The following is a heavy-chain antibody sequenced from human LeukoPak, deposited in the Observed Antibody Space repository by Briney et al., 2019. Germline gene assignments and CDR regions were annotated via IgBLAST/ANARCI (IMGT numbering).Heavy chain of an antibody. CDR2: ISYDGSNK. V-gene: IGHV3-30*04. CDR3: ARPYGSGSEYYYYGMDV. J-gene: IGHJ6*04. D-gene: IGHD3-10*01. Sequence: PGRSLRLSCAASGFTFSSYAMHWVRQAPGKGLERVAVISYDGSNKYYADSVKGRFTISRDNSKNTLYLQMNSLRAEDTAVYYCARPYGSGSEYYYYGMDVWGKGTTVTVSS. CDR1: GFTFSSYA.